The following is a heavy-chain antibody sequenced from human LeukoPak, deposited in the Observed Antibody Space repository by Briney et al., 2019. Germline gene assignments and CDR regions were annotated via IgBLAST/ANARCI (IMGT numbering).Heavy chain of an antibody. CDR3: AKVYGDYIMDV. J-gene: IGHJ6*02. D-gene: IGHD4-17*01. CDR1: GGSVGSGGYS. V-gene: IGHV4-30-2*01. CDR2: VYHSGSA. Sequence: PSETLSLTCAVSGGSVGSGGYSWSWIRQPPGKGLEWIGYVYHSGSAYYNPSLKSRVTISVDKSKNQFSLKLNSVTAADTALYYCAKVYGDYIMDVWGQGTTVTVSS.